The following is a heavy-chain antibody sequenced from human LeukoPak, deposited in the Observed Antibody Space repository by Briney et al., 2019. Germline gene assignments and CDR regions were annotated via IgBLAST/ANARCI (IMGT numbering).Heavy chain of an antibody. J-gene: IGHJ4*02. CDR1: GFTFSSYW. CDR2: IKQDGSEK. Sequence: GGSLRLSCAASGFTFSSYWMSWVRQAPGKGLEWVANIKQDGSEKYYVDSVKGRFTISRDNAKNTLYLQMTSLRAEDTAVYYCARGDSSGYFGVVDYWGQGTLVTVSS. V-gene: IGHV3-7*04. D-gene: IGHD3-22*01. CDR3: ARGDSSGYFGVVDY.